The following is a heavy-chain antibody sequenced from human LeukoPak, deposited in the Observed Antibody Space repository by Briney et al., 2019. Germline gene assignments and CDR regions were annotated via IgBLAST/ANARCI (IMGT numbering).Heavy chain of an antibody. CDR2: INSDGSST. CDR3: AASSNYFFYYMDV. J-gene: IGHJ6*03. Sequence: GGSLRLSCAASGFTFSNYWMHWVRQAPGKGLVWVSRINSDGSSTSYVDYVKGRFTISRDNAKNSLYLQMNSLRAEDTAFYYCAASSNYFFYYMDVWGKGTTVTVSS. D-gene: IGHD4-11*01. CDR1: GFTFSNYW. V-gene: IGHV3-74*01.